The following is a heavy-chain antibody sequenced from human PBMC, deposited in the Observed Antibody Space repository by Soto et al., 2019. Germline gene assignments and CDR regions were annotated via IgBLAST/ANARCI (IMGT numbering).Heavy chain of an antibody. J-gene: IGHJ4*02. V-gene: IGHV4-59*04. D-gene: IGHD5-12*01. CDR2: IYHSGST. Sequence: QVRLQESGPGLVKPSETLSLTCTVSGGSISSYYWSWIRQPPGKGLEWIGYIYHSGSTYYNPSLKSRVTISVDRSKNQFSLKLSSVTAADTAVYYCAAGGGLPRYYWGQGTLVTVSS. CDR3: AAGGGLPRYY. CDR1: GGSISSYY.